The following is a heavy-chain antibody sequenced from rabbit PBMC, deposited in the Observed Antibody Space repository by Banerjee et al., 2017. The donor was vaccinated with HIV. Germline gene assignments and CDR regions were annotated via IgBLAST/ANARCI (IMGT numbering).Heavy chain of an antibody. CDR2: MNTYTGKA. J-gene: IGHJ4*01. CDR1: GVSFTFSSY. D-gene: IGHD4-1*01. Sequence: QSLEESGGGLVQPEGSLTLTCTASGVSFTFSSYMCWVRQAPGKGLEWIACMNTYTGKAVYATWTKGRFTVSKASSTTVTLHMTSLTAADTATYSCARDLVGVIGWNFILWGPGTLVTVS. V-gene: IGHV1S40*01. CDR3: ARDLVGVIGWNFIL.